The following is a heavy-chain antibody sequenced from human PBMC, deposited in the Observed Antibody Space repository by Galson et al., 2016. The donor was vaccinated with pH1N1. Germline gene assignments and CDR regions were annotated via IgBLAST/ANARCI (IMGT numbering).Heavy chain of an antibody. CDR2: ISWNRGAI. J-gene: IGHJ3*02. V-gene: IGHV3-9*01. CDR1: GFTFEDFA. CDR3: VKDRAFYYDSSGYDYAFDS. D-gene: IGHD3-22*01. Sequence: LRLSCAASGFTFEDFALHWVRQGPGKGLEWVSGISWNRGAIDYAESVKGRFTISRDNAKNSLYLQMDSLRAEDTALYYCVKDRAFYYDSSGYDYAFDSWGQGTMVTVAS.